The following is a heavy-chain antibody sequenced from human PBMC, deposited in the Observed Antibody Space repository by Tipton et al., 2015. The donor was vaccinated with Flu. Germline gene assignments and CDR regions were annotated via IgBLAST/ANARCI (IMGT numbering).Heavy chain of an antibody. Sequence: QMQLVQSGAEVKKPGSSVKVSCKASGGTFSSYAISWVRQAPGQGLEWMGGIIPIFGTANYAQKFQGRVTITADESTSTAYMELSSLRSEDTAVYYCARDAVEMATIWAEGAFDIWGQWTMVPVSS. V-gene: IGHV1-69*01. CDR2: IIPIFGTA. D-gene: IGHD5-24*01. CDR1: GGTFSSYA. CDR3: ARDAVEMATIWAEGAFDI. J-gene: IGHJ3*02.